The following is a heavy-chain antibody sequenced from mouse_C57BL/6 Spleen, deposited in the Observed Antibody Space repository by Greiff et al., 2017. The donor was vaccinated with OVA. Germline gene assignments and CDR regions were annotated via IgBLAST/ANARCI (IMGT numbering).Heavy chain of an antibody. J-gene: IGHJ2*01. V-gene: IGHV1-50*01. Sequence: QVQLQQPGAELVKPGASVKLSCKASGYTFTSYWMQWVKQRPGQGLEWIGEIDPSDSYTNYNQKFKGKATLTVDTSSSTAYMQLSSLTSEDSAVYYCAREELGRKGFDYWGQGTTLTVSS. CDR1: GYTFTSYW. D-gene: IGHD4-1*01. CDR3: AREELGRKGFDY. CDR2: IDPSDSYT.